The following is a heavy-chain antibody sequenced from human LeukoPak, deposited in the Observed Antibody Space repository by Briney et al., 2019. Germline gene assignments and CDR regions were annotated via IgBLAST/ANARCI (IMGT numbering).Heavy chain of an antibody. J-gene: IGHJ6*03. V-gene: IGHV3-48*04. CDR2: ISSSGSTI. D-gene: IGHD4-17*01. CDR3: ARENYGDYSKPYYYYYMDV. Sequence: GGSLRLSCAASGFTFSSYSMNWVRQAPGKGLEWVSYISSSGSTIYYADSVKGRFTISRDNAKNSLYLQMNSLRAEDTALYYCARENYGDYSKPYYYYYMDVWGKGTTVTVSS. CDR1: GFTFSSYS.